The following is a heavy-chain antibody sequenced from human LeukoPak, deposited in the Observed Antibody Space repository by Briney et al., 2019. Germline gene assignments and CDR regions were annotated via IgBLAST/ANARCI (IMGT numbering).Heavy chain of an antibody. CDR3: AKDEYSSSSGSYMDV. CDR2: ISYDGSNK. CDR1: GFTFSSYA. V-gene: IGHV3-30-3*01. Sequence: GGSLRLSCAASGFTFSSYAMHWVRQAPGKGLEWVAVISYDGSNKYYADSVKGRFTISRDNSKNTLYLQMNSLRAEDTAVYYCAKDEYSSSSGSYMDVWGKGTTVTVSS. D-gene: IGHD6-6*01. J-gene: IGHJ6*04.